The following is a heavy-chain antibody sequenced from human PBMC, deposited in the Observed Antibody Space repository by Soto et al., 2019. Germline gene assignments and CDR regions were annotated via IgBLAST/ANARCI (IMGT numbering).Heavy chain of an antibody. V-gene: IGHV3-53*01. J-gene: IGHJ5*02. CDR2: IYSGGST. CDR3: AKDAVYKDGLLLMDS. CDR1: GLTVSRTQ. Sequence: PGGSLRLSCAVSGLTVSRTQMSWVRQAPGKGLQWVSVIYSGGSTYYANAVKGRFTISRDNSKNTLYLQMSNLREEDTALYYCAKDAVYKDGLLLMDSWGQGTLVTVYS. D-gene: IGHD3-16*01.